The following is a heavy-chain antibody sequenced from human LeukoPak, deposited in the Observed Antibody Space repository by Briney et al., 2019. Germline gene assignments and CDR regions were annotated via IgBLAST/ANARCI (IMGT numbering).Heavy chain of an antibody. V-gene: IGHV5-51*01. Sequence: EESLKISCKGSGYSFNTYWIAWVRQMPGKGLELMGIIYPSDSDTRYSPSFQGQVTISADKSISTAYLQWSSLKASDTAMYYCARWLGGANVDYWGQGTLVTVSS. CDR3: ARWLGGANVDY. D-gene: IGHD3-10*01. CDR2: IYPSDSDT. CDR1: GYSFNTYW. J-gene: IGHJ4*02.